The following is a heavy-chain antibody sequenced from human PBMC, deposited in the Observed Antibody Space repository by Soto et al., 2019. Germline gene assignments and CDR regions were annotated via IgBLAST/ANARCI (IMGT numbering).Heavy chain of an antibody. CDR3: ARGLTMLRGVMDS. J-gene: IGHJ4*02. CDR1: GGSISSGGDY. Sequence: SETLSLTCTVSGGSISSGGDYWRWIRQRPGKGLEWIGYIYYTGGAYYNPSLKSRLTLSVDTAKSQFSLQLTSVTAADTAVYFCARGLTMLRGVMDSWGQGTLVTVSS. D-gene: IGHD3-10*01. V-gene: IGHV4-31*03. CDR2: IYYTGGA.